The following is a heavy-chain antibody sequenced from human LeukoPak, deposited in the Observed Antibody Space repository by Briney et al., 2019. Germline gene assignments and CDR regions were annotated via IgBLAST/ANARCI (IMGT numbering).Heavy chain of an antibody. Sequence: PSETLSLTCTVSGGSISSGGYYWSWIRQHPGKGLEWIGYIYYSGSTYYNPSLKSRVTISVDTSKNQFSLKLSSVTAADTAVYYCASAAGYCTNGVCYPRRLGAFDIWGQGTMVTVSS. D-gene: IGHD2-8*01. CDR3: ASAAGYCTNGVCYPRRLGAFDI. CDR1: GGSISSGGYY. V-gene: IGHV4-31*03. J-gene: IGHJ3*02. CDR2: IYYSGST.